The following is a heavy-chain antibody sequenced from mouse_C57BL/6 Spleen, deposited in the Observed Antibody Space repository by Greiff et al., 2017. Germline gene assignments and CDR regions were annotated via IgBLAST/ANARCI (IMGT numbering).Heavy chain of an antibody. CDR2: IRNKANGYTT. J-gene: IGHJ2*01. CDR1: GFTFTDYY. Sequence: DVQLVESGGGLVQPGGSLSLSCAASGFTFTDYYMSWVRQPPGKALEWLGFIRNKANGYTTEYSASVKGRFTISRDNSQSILYLQMNALRAEDSATYYCASLYYDYDGYYFDYWGQGTTLTVSS. V-gene: IGHV7-3*01. D-gene: IGHD2-4*01. CDR3: ASLYYDYDGYYFDY.